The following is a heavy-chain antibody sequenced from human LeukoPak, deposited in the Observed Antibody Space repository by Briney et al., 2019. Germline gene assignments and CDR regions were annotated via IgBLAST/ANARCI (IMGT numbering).Heavy chain of an antibody. D-gene: IGHD2-15*01. CDR3: ARGSANGHHCSGGSCYSGYYYYYMDV. V-gene: IGHV1-8*01. CDR2: MNPNSGNT. J-gene: IGHJ6*03. Sequence: ASVKVSCKASGYTFTSYDINWVRQATGQGLEWMGRMNPNSGNTGYAQKFQGRVTMTRNTSISTAYMELSSLRSEDTAVYYCARGSANGHHCSGGSCYSGYYYYYMDVWGKGTTVTISS. CDR1: GYTFTSYD.